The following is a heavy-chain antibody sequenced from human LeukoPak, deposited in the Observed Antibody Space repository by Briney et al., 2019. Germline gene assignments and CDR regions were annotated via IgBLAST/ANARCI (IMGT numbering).Heavy chain of an antibody. Sequence: SSETLSLTCAVYGGSFSGYFWTWIRQPPGKGLEWIGEINLSGSTNYNPSLKSRVTISTDTSKTQFSLKLTSVTAADTAVYYCARGTTAARLLYWGQGTLVAVSS. D-gene: IGHD6-6*01. CDR1: GGSFSGYF. CDR3: ARGTTAARLLY. J-gene: IGHJ4*02. CDR2: INLSGST. V-gene: IGHV4-34*01.